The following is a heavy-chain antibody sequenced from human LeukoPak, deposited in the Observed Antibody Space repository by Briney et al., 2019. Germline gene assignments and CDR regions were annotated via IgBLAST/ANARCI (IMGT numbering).Heavy chain of an antibody. V-gene: IGHV4-4*08. J-gene: IGHJ6*03. CDR2: IDSTGSP. Sequence: PETLSLTCTVSGGSISSYYWSWVRQPPGKGLEWFGSIDSTGSPNSNPSLKSRVTISIDKYKNQISLKLSTVTAADTPADDCVRDSFWRSYPYYDYYMDVGGKGTTVTVSS. CDR3: VRDSFWRSYPYYDYYMDV. CDR1: GGSISSYY. D-gene: IGHD3-16*02.